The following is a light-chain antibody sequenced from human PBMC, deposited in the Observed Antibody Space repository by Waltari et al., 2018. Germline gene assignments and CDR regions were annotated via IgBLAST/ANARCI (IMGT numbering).Light chain of an antibody. CDR2: AAS. J-gene: IGKJ1*01. V-gene: IGKV3-20*01. CDR1: QSSGRY. Sequence: VVLTQSPGTLFLSPGERATLPCRASQSSGRYLVWYQQRPGQAPRLLIYAASTRATGIPDRFSGSGSGTDFTLTISRLEPEDFAVYYCQNHERLPATFGQGTKVEIK. CDR3: QNHERLPAT.